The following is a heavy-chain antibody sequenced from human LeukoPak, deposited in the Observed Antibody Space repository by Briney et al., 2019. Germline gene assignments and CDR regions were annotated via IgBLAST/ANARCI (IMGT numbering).Heavy chain of an antibody. CDR2: ISSSSSFI. Sequence: PGGSLRLSCAASGFIFSTYDMTWVRQAPGKGLEWVSSISSSSSFIYYADSVKGRFTISRDNAKNSLYLQMNSLRAEDTAVYYCAKDSYSSGWSPDNWGQGTLVTVSS. CDR1: GFIFSTYD. V-gene: IGHV3-21*01. J-gene: IGHJ4*02. D-gene: IGHD6-19*01. CDR3: AKDSYSSGWSPDN.